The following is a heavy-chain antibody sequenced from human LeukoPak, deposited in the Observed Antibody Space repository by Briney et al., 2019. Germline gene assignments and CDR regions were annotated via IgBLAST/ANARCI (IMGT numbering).Heavy chain of an antibody. Sequence: GVTFSXXXXKXVRQXXGKGXXGGXXISDTSIYIYSPHSVRRRFTISRDNASTSLYLQMNGLRAHDTAVYYCARMEDSSDYSVEVDHWGRGTLVTVSS. D-gene: IGHD3-22*01. V-gene: IGHV3-21*01. CDR2: ISDTSIYI. CDR1: GVTFSXXX. J-gene: IGHJ4*02. CDR3: ARMEDSSDYSVEVDH.